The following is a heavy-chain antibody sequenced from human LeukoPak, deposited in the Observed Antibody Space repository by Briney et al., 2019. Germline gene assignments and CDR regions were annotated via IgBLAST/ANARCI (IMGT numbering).Heavy chain of an antibody. J-gene: IGHJ4*02. Sequence: GASVKVSCKASGYTFTSYGISWVRQAPGQGLEWMAWISAYSGNTENAENIHGRVTMTTDTSTSTAYMVLRSLISADTAVYYCARDAVSTVTAGGIDYWGQGTLVTVSS. D-gene: IGHD2-21*02. CDR1: GYTFTSYG. V-gene: IGHV1-18*01. CDR3: ARDAVSTVTAGGIDY. CDR2: ISAYSGNT.